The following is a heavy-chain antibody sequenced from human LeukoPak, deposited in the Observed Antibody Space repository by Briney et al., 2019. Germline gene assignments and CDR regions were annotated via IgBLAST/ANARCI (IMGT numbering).Heavy chain of an antibody. CDR3: AKGRSIDGGLADGGDY. Sequence: GGSLRLSCAASGFTFDDYAMHWVRQAPGKGLEWVSGITWNGGYMGYADSVKGRFTISRDNAKNSLYLQMNSLRAEDTALYYCAKGRSIDGGLADGGDYWGQGTLVTVSS. D-gene: IGHD3-16*01. V-gene: IGHV3-9*01. CDR1: GFTFDDYA. J-gene: IGHJ4*02. CDR2: ITWNGGYM.